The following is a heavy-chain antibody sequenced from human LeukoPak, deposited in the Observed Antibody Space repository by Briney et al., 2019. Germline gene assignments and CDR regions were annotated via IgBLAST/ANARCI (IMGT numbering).Heavy chain of an antibody. V-gene: IGHV1-69*06. CDR3: ALALVGAIHFDY. D-gene: IGHD1-26*01. CDR2: IIPIFGTA. CDR1: GGTFSSYA. Sequence: GASVKVSCKASGGTFSSYAISWVRQAPGQGLEWMGGIIPIFGTANYAQKFQGRVTMTEDTSTDTAYMELSSLRSEDTAAYYCALALVGAIHFDYWGQGTLVTVSS. J-gene: IGHJ4*02.